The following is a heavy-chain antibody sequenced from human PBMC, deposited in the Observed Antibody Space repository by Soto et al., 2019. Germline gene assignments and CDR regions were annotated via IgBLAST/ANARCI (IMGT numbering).Heavy chain of an antibody. D-gene: IGHD3-9*01. CDR2: IYYSGST. CDR1: GGSISSSSYY. CDR3: ARHRYYDISLYYFDY. Sequence: QLQLQESGPGLVKPSETLSLTCTVSGGSISSSSYYWGWIRQPPGKGLEWIGSIYYSGSTYYNPSLKSRVTISVDTSKNQFSLKLSSVTAADTAVYYCARHRYYDISLYYFDYWGQGTLVTVSS. J-gene: IGHJ4*02. V-gene: IGHV4-39*01.